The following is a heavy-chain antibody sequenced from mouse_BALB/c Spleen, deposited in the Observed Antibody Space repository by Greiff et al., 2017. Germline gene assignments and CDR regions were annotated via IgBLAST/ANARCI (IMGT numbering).Heavy chain of an antibody. D-gene: IGHD4-1*01. CDR2: IRLKSNNYAT. J-gene: IGHJ4*01. CDR3: TSTYGKTGTAMDY. Sequence: EVKVEESGGGLVQPGGSMKLSCVASGFTFSNYWMNWVRQSPEKGLEWVAEIRLKSNNYATHYAESVKGRFTISRDDSKSSVYLQMNNLRAEDTGIYYCTSTYGKTGTAMDYWGQGTSVTVSS. CDR1: GFTFSNYW. V-gene: IGHV6-6*02.